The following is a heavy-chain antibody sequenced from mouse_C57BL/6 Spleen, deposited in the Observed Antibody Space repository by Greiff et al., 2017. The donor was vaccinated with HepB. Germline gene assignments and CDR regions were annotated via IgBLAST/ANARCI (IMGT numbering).Heavy chain of an antibody. CDR2: IDPSDSET. Sequence: VQLQQPGAELVRPGSSVKLSCKASGYTFTSYWMHWVKQRPIQGLEWIGNIDPSDSETHYNQKFKDKATLTVDKSSSTAYMQLSSLTSEDSAVYYCATYDYDEDYYAMDYWGQGTSVTVSS. D-gene: IGHD2-4*01. J-gene: IGHJ4*01. CDR3: ATYDYDEDYYAMDY. V-gene: IGHV1-52*01. CDR1: GYTFTSYW.